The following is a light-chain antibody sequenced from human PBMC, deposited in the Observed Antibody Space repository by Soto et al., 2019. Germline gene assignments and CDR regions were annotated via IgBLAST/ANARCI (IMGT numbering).Light chain of an antibody. J-gene: IGKJ4*01. Sequence: EIVLTQSPATLSLSPGERATLSCRASKSVSSYLAWYQQKPGQGPRLLIYDASNRATGIPGRFSGSGSGTDFTLTISSPEPEDSAVYYCQQRSDLVTFGGGTKVEIK. CDR1: KSVSSY. CDR3: QQRSDLVT. CDR2: DAS. V-gene: IGKV3-11*01.